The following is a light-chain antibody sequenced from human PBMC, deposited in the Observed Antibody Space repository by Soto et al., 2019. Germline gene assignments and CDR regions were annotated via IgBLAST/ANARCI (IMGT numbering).Light chain of an antibody. Sequence: EITLTQSPDTLSLSPGERATLSCSASQTFSSNYLAWFQHIPGHAPSLLIYGASTRAAGIPDRFSGSGSGTDFTITITRLEPEDSAVYFCQQYTGPPTTFGQGTRLEIK. J-gene: IGKJ5*01. CDR1: QTFSSNY. CDR2: GAS. V-gene: IGKV3-20*01. CDR3: QQYTGPPTT.